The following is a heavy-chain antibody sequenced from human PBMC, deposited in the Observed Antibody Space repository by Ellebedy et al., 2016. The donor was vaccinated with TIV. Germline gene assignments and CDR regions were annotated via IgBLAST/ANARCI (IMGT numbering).Heavy chain of an antibody. CDR3: ASEGSGTYAYGY. D-gene: IGHD3-10*01. Sequence: AASVKVSCKASGYTFASSEMHWVRQAPGQRLEWMGWINAGNGNTYYSQKFQGRVTITRDTSASIAYMDLSSLRSEDTAVYYCASEGSGTYAYGYWGQGTLVIVSS. J-gene: IGHJ4*02. CDR1: GYTFASSE. V-gene: IGHV1-3*01. CDR2: INAGNGNT.